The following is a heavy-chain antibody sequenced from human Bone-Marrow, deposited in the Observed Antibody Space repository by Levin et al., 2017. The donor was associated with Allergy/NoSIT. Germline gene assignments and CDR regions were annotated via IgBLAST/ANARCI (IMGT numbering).Heavy chain of an antibody. V-gene: IGHV1-2*02. Sequence: GESLKISCKASGYTFTAYYIHWVRQAPGQGLEWMGWINPDSGGTNYAQRFKGRVTMTRDTSISTVNMELSRPRSDDTALYFCTRDDLLDTNMDVWGQGTTVTVSS. J-gene: IGHJ6*02. CDR3: TRDDLLDTNMDV. CDR1: GYTFTAYY. D-gene: IGHD3/OR15-3a*01. CDR2: INPDSGGT.